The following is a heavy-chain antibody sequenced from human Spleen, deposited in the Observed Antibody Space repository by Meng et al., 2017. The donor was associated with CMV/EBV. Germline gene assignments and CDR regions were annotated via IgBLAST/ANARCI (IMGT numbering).Heavy chain of an antibody. Sequence: SLKISCAASGFTFRNFAMTWVLQAPGKGLEWVSGISWNSGSIGYADSVKGRFTISRDNAKNSLYLQMNSLRAEDTALYYCAKDMYRYSSSSDAFDIWGQGTMVTVSS. CDR1: GFTFRNFA. CDR2: ISWNSGSI. CDR3: AKDMYRYSSSSDAFDI. J-gene: IGHJ3*02. V-gene: IGHV3-9*01. D-gene: IGHD6-13*01.